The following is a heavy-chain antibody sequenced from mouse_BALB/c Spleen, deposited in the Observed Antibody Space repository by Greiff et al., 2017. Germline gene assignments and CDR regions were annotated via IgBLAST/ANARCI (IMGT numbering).Heavy chain of an antibody. CDR3: AREGTYGNPFAY. CDR1: GDSITSGY. D-gene: IGHD2-1*01. Sequence: DVKLVESGPSLVKPSQTLSLTCSVTGDSITSGYWNWIRKFPGNKLEYMGYISYSGSTYYNPSLKSRISITRDTSKNQYYLQLNSVTTEDTATYYCAREGTYGNPFAYWGQGTLVTVSA. V-gene: IGHV3-8*02. J-gene: IGHJ3*01. CDR2: ISYSGST.